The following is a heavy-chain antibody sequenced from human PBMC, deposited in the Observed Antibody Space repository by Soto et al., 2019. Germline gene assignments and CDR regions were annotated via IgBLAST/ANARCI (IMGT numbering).Heavy chain of an antibody. V-gene: IGHV3-48*01. CDR2: ICSSSSNI. Sequence: GGSLRLSCAASGFTFSSYGMHWVRQAPGKGLEWVSDICSSSSNIYYADSVKGRFTISRDNAKNSLYLQMNSLRAEDTAVYYCARGPTPAGDFWSGYPDYWGQGTLVTVSS. CDR1: GFTFSSYG. J-gene: IGHJ4*02. D-gene: IGHD3-3*01. CDR3: ARGPTPAGDFWSGYPDY.